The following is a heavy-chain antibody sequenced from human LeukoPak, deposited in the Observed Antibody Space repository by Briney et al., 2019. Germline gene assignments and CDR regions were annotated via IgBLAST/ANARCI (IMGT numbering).Heavy chain of an antibody. J-gene: IGHJ4*02. CDR1: GFTFSSYA. CDR3: ARSGPRDYDILTGYHDY. V-gene: IGHV3-30-3*01. CDR2: ISYDGSNK. D-gene: IGHD3-9*01. Sequence: GGSLRLSCAASGFTFSSYAKHWVRQAPGKGLEWVAVISYDGSNKYYADSVKGRFTISRDNSKNTLYLQMNSLRAEDTAVYYCARSGPRDYDILTGYHDYWGQGTLVTVSS.